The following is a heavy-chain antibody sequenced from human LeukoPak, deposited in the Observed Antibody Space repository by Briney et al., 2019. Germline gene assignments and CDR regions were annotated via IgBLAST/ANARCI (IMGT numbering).Heavy chain of an antibody. CDR1: GGSISSSSYY. J-gene: IGHJ5*02. CDR3: AREGSSGSNWFDP. V-gene: IGHV4-39*07. D-gene: IGHD6-6*01. Sequence: SETLSLTCTVSGGSISSSSYYWGWIRQPPGKGLEWIGSIYYSGSTYYNPSLKSRVTISVDTSKNQFSLKLSSVTAADTAVYYCAREGSSGSNWFDPWGQGTLVTVSS. CDR2: IYYSGST.